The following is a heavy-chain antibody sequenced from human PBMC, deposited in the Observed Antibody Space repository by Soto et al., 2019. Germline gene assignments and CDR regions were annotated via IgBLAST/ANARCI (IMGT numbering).Heavy chain of an antibody. D-gene: IGHD3-22*01. CDR1: GFIFDNYA. V-gene: IGHV3-23*01. Sequence: EVKLLESGGGLVPPGASARLSCITSGFIFDNYAMSWVRQSPGRGLEWVAAISGSGHATYYTPSVQGRFIISRDKSKKTVFLQMHNLRAEDTAVYYCAKGRYFDSSGGCANYWGLGTLVTVSS. CDR2: ISGSGHAT. J-gene: IGHJ4*02. CDR3: AKGRYFDSSGGCANY.